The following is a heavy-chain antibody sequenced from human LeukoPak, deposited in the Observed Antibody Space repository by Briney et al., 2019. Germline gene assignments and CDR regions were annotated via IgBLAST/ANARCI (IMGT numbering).Heavy chain of an antibody. CDR1: GFTFSDYY. Sequence: GGSLRLSCAASGFTFSDYYMTWIRQAPGKGLEWVSYISSSGSTIYYADSVKGRFTISRDNAKNSLYLQMNSLRAEDTAVYYCARSRSTVTTIWFDPWGQGTLVTVSS. J-gene: IGHJ5*02. D-gene: IGHD4-17*01. V-gene: IGHV3-11*01. CDR3: ARSRSTVTTIWFDP. CDR2: ISSSGSTI.